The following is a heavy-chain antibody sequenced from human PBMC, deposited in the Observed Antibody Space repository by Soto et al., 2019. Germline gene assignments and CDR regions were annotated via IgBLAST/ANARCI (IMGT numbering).Heavy chain of an antibody. CDR3: AREGSGWYKARFDY. Sequence: SVKVSCKASGGTFSSCAISWVRQAPGQGLEWMGGIIPIFGTANYAQKFQGRVTITADESTSTAYMELSSLRSEDTAVYYCAREGSGWYKARFDYWGQGTLVTVSS. CDR1: GGTFSSCA. CDR2: IIPIFGTA. J-gene: IGHJ4*02. V-gene: IGHV1-69*13. D-gene: IGHD6-19*01.